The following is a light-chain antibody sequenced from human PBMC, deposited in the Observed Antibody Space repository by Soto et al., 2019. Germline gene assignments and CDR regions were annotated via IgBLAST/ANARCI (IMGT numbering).Light chain of an antibody. CDR2: AAS. CDR1: QGIIDY. Sequence: DIQMTQSPSSLSASVGDTVTITCRASQGIIDYLAWYQQRPGKVPKLLIYAASTLQTGVPSRFSGSGAGTDFTLTISSLQHEDVATYYCQKYDTAPQTFGQGTRVEIK. CDR3: QKYDTAPQT. J-gene: IGKJ1*01. V-gene: IGKV1-27*01.